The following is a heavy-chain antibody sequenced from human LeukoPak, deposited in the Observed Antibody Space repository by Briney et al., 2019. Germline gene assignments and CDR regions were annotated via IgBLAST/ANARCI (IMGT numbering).Heavy chain of an antibody. CDR3: ARDGGYSSSWPDYFDY. Sequence: SETLSLTCTVSGGSISIYYWSWIRQPPGKGLEWIGYIYDSGSTYYNPSLKSRVTISVDTSKNQSSLKLSSVTAADTAVYYCARDGGYSSSWPDYFDYWGQGTLVTVSS. D-gene: IGHD6-13*01. V-gene: IGHV4-59*12. J-gene: IGHJ4*02. CDR1: GGSISIYY. CDR2: IYDSGST.